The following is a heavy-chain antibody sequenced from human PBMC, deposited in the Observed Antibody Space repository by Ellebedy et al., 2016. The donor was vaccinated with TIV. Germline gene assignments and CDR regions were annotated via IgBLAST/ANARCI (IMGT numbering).Heavy chain of an antibody. V-gene: IGHV4-38-2*02. CDR1: GGSISSGYY. Sequence: SETLSLTXTVSGGSISSGYYWGWIRQPPGKGPEWIGSIYHSGSTYYNPSLKSRVTISVDTSKNQFSLKLSSVTAADTAVYYCARDLDLYYDILTGYYRGDAFDIWGQGTMVTVSS. CDR2: IYHSGST. J-gene: IGHJ3*02. CDR3: ARDLDLYYDILTGYYRGDAFDI. D-gene: IGHD3-9*01.